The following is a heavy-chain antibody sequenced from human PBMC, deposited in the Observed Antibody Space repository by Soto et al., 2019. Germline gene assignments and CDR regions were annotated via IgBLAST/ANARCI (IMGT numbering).Heavy chain of an antibody. CDR1: GYTFSSYG. CDR2: INTSSGET. Sequence: QIQLVQSGGEVRTPGASVKVSCKASGYTFSSYGITWVRQAPGQGLEWLGWINTSSGETNYAQKFQGRVPVTTDTSTTTGYMELGNLTFDDTGVYYCARDWYPRFDPWCQGTLVTVSS. D-gene: IGHD6-13*01. J-gene: IGHJ5*02. CDR3: ARDWYPRFDP. V-gene: IGHV1-18*01.